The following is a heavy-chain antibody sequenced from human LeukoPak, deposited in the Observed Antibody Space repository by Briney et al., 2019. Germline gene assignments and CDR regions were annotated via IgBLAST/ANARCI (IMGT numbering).Heavy chain of an antibody. J-gene: IGHJ4*02. Sequence: ASVKVSCKASGYTFTSYYMHWVRQAPGQGLEWMGIINPSGGSTSYAQKLQGRVTMTTDTSTSTAYMELRSLRSDDTAVYYCARVHIVVVTALFDYWGQGTLVTVSS. CDR3: ARVHIVVVTALFDY. CDR2: INPSGGST. CDR1: GYTFTSYY. D-gene: IGHD2-21*02. V-gene: IGHV1-46*01.